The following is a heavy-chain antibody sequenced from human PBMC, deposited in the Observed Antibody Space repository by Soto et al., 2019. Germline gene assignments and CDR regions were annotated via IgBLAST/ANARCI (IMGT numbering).Heavy chain of an antibody. CDR1: GYTFTGYY. CDR2: INPNSGGT. J-gene: IGHJ6*02. V-gene: IGHV1-2*04. CDR3: ARGQSSSWYPSYYYYGMDV. D-gene: IGHD6-13*01. Sequence: GASVKVSCKASGYTFTGYYMHWVRQAPGQGLEWMGWINPNSGGTNYAQKFQGWVTMTRDTSISTAYMELSRLRSDDTAVYYCARGQSSSWYPSYYYYGMDVWGQGTTVTVSS.